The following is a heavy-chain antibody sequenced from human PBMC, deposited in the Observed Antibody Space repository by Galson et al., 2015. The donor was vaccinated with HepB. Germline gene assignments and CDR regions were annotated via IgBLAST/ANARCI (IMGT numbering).Heavy chain of an antibody. CDR2: INPSGGST. V-gene: IGHV1-46*03. D-gene: IGHD2-15*01. J-gene: IGHJ4*02. CDR1: GYTFTSYY. Sequence: SVKVSCKASGYTFTSYYMHWVRQAPGQGLEWMGIINPSGGSTSYAQKFQGRVTMTRDTSTSTVYMELSSLRSEDTAVYYCAGRYCSGGSCYSEEYWGQGTLVTVSS. CDR3: AGRYCSGGSCYSEEY.